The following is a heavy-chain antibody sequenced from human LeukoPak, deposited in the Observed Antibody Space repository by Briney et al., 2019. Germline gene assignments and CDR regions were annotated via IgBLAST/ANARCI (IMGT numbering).Heavy chain of an antibody. CDR2: IYYSGST. D-gene: IGHD4-17*01. J-gene: IGHJ2*01. Sequence: SETLSLTCTVSGGSISSYYWSCIRQPPGKGLEWIGYIYYSGSTNYNPSLKSRVTISVDTSKNQFSPKLSSLTAADTALCFCAGGDDTVHYWYFDLWGRGTLVTVSS. V-gene: IGHV4-59*01. CDR1: GGSISSYY. CDR3: AGGDDTVHYWYFDL.